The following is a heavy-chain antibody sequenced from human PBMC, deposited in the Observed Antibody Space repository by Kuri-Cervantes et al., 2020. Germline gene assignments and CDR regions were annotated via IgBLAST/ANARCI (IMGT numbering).Heavy chain of an antibody. CDR2: ISSSSSYI. Sequence: GESLKISCAASGFTFDDYTMHWVRQAPGKGLEWVSSISSSSSYIYYADSVKGRFTISRDNSKNTLYLQMNSLRAEDTAVYYCARGRLDDFWSGYYARGYYYGMDVWGQGTTVTVSS. V-gene: IGHV3-21*01. CDR1: GFTFDDYT. J-gene: IGHJ6*02. CDR3: ARGRLDDFWSGYYARGYYYGMDV. D-gene: IGHD3-3*01.